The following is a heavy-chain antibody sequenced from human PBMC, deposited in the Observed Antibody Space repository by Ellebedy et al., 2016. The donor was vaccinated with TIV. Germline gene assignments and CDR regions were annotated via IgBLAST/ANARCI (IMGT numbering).Heavy chain of an antibody. Sequence: PGGSLRLSCAASGFAFSSYAMHWVHQAPGKGLEWVAVMSYDGSNRYYADSVKGRFTVSRDNSQNTLYLQMNSLRPEDTAVYYCARDPSWGSGTHSPPFDYWGQGTLVTVSS. CDR3: ARDPSWGSGTHSPPFDY. V-gene: IGHV3-30*01. CDR2: MSYDGSNR. D-gene: IGHD3-10*01. J-gene: IGHJ4*02. CDR1: GFAFSSYA.